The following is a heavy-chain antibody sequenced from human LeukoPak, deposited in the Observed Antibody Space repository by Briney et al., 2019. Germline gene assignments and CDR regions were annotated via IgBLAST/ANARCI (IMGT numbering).Heavy chain of an antibody. J-gene: IGHJ5*02. Sequence: PSETLSLTCTVSGGSTSSSSYYWGWIRQPPGKGLEWIGSIYYSGSTYYNPSLKSRVTISVDTSKNQFSLKLSSVTAADTAVYYCARADITMVRGVTSSWFDPWGQGTLVTVSS. D-gene: IGHD3-10*01. CDR3: ARADITMVRGVTSSWFDP. CDR1: GGSTSSSSYY. CDR2: IYYSGST. V-gene: IGHV4-39*01.